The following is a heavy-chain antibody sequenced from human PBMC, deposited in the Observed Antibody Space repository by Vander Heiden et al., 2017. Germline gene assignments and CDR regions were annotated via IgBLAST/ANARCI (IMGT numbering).Heavy chain of an antibody. CDR3: TTDEWASMSFDY. J-gene: IGHJ4*02. CDR2: IKSKTDGGTT. Sequence: EVQLVESGGGLVKPGGSLRLSCAASGFTFSNAWMSWVRQAPGKGLEWVGRIKSKTDGGTTDYAAPVKGRFTISRDDSKNTLYLQMNSLKTEDTAVYYCTTDEWASMSFDYWGQGTLVTVSS. D-gene: IGHD1-26*01. CDR1: GFTFSNAW. V-gene: IGHV3-15*01.